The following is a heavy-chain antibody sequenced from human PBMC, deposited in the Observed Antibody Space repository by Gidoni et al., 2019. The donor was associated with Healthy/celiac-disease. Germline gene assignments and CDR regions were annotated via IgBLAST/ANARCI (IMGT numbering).Heavy chain of an antibody. Sequence: EVQLVESGGGLVKPGGSLRLSCAASGFTFSSYSMNWVRQAPGKGLEWVSSISSSSSYIYYADSVKGRFTISRDNAKNSLYLQMNSLRAEDTAVYYCARDLYGDDCLDVWGQGTTVTVSS. D-gene: IGHD4-17*01. CDR3: ARDLYGDDCLDV. CDR2: ISSSSSYI. V-gene: IGHV3-21*01. CDR1: GFTFSSYS. J-gene: IGHJ6*02.